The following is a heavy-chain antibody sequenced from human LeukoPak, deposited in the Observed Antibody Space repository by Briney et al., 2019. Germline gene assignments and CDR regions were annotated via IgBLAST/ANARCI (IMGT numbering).Heavy chain of an antibody. J-gene: IGHJ5*02. Sequence: PGGSLRLSCAASGFTFSSYGMHWVRQAPGKGLEWVAVIWYDGSNKYYADSVKGRFTISRDNSKNTLYLQMNSLRAEDTAVYYCARDAQPISYDFWSGYWSMVQNGNWFDPWGQGTLVTVSS. D-gene: IGHD3-3*01. V-gene: IGHV3-33*01. CDR2: IWYDGSNK. CDR3: ARDAQPISYDFWSGYWSMVQNGNWFDP. CDR1: GFTFSSYG.